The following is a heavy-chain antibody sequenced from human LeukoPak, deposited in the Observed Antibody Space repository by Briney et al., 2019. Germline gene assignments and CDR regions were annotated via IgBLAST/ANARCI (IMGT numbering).Heavy chain of an antibody. CDR3: AADDYYDSSGRYFQH. V-gene: IGHV1-18*01. D-gene: IGHD3-22*01. J-gene: IGHJ1*01. Sequence: ASVKVSCKASGYTFTSYGISWVRRAPGQGLEWMGWISAYNGNTNYAQKLQGRVTMTTDTSTSTAYMELRSLRSDDTAVYYCAADDYYDSSGRYFQHWGQGTLVTVSS. CDR2: ISAYNGNT. CDR1: GYTFTSYG.